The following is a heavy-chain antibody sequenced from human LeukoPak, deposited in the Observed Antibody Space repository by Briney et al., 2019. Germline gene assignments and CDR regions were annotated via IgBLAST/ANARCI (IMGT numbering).Heavy chain of an antibody. D-gene: IGHD3-22*01. CDR1: GFTFSSYA. CDR3: AKDLRGYYDSSGYLDY. V-gene: IGHV3-23*01. CDR2: ISGSGGST. J-gene: IGHJ4*02. Sequence: PGGSLRLSCAASGFTFSSYAMSWVRQAPGKGLEWVSAISGSGGSTYYADSVKGRFTISRDNSKNTLYLQMNSLRAEDTAVYYCAKDLRGYYDSSGYLDYWGQGTLVTVSP.